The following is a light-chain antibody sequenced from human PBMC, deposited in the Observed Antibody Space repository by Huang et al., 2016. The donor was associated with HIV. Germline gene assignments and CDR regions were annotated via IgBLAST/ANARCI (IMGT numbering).Light chain of an antibody. CDR1: QSISSY. CDR3: QQSYSTWT. J-gene: IGKJ1*01. CDR2: AAS. Sequence: DIQMTQSPSSLSASVGDRVTINCRASQSISSYLNWYQHKPGKAPKLLIYAASSLQSGVPSRFSGSGSGTDFTLTISSLQPEDFATYYCQQSYSTWTFGQGTKVEIK. V-gene: IGKV1-39*01.